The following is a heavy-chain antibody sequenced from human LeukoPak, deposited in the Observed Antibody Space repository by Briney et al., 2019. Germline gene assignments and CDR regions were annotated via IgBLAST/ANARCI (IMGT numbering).Heavy chain of an antibody. V-gene: IGHV3-30-3*01. CDR1: GXTFSSYA. J-gene: IGHJ3*02. D-gene: IGHD3-16*01. Sequence: PGRSLRLSCAASGXTFSSYAMHWVRQAPGKGLEWVAVISYDGSNKYYADSVKGRFTISRDNSKNTLYLQMNSLRAEDTAVYYCARERFRGGEGAFDIWGQGTMVTVSS. CDR3: ARERFRGGEGAFDI. CDR2: ISYDGSNK.